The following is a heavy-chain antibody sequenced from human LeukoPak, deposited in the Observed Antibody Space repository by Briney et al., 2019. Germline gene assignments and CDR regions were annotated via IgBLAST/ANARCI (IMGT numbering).Heavy chain of an antibody. J-gene: IGHJ6*03. Sequence: PGGSLRLSCAASGFTFSSFGMSWVRQVPGKGLEWVSSISSGAGSTYYADSVKGRFTISRDNSKNSLYLQMNSLRAEDTAVYYCARDRSYYGSGRTAGPKYYYYMDVWGKGTTVTISS. D-gene: IGHD3-10*01. CDR1: GFTFSSFG. V-gene: IGHV3-23*01. CDR2: ISSGAGST. CDR3: ARDRSYYGSGRTAGPKYYYYMDV.